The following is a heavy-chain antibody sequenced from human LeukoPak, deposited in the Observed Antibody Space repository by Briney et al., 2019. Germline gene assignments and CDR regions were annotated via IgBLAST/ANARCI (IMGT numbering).Heavy chain of an antibody. V-gene: IGHV3-21*01. CDR1: GFTFSSYS. Sequence: KSGGSLRLSCAASGFTFSSYSMNWVRQAPGKGLEWVSSISSSSYIYYADSVKGRFTISRDNAKNSLYLQMNSLRAEDTAVYYCAREGYSGYGFAFDIWGQGTMVTVSS. CDR3: AREGYSGYGFAFDI. D-gene: IGHD5-12*01. CDR2: ISSSSYI. J-gene: IGHJ3*02.